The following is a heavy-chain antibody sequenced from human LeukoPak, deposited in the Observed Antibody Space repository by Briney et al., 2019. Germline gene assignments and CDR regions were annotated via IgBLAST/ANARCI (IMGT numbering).Heavy chain of an antibody. D-gene: IGHD2-15*01. CDR2: ISTYNGNA. CDR1: GYTFTSYG. Sequence: ASVKVSCKASGYTFTSYGINWVRQAPGQELEWMGWISTYNGNANYAQKLQGRVTMTRDTSTSTAYMELRSLRSDDTAVYYCARRAIAATSYFDYWGQGTLVTVSS. CDR3: ARRAIAATSYFDY. J-gene: IGHJ4*02. V-gene: IGHV1-18*01.